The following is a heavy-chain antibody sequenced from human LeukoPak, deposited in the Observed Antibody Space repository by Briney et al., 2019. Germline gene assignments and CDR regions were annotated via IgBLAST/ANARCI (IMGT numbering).Heavy chain of an antibody. J-gene: IGHJ5*02. V-gene: IGHV3-20*04. CDR1: GFTFDDYG. CDR3: ASLDYYGSGSSQP. CDR2: INWNGGST. Sequence: GGSLRLSCAASGFTFDDYGMSWVRQAPGKGLEWVSGINWNGGSTGYADSVRGRFTISRDNAKNSLYLQMNSLRAEDTALYYCASLDYYGSGSSQPWGQGTLVTVSS. D-gene: IGHD3-10*01.